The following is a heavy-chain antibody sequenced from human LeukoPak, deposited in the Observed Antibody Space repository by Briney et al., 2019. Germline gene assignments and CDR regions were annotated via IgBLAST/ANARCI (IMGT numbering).Heavy chain of an antibody. V-gene: IGHV3-7*05. CDR2: LNQDGSEK. Sequence: PGRSLRLSCAASGFTFRSYWMSWVRQAPGKGLEWVAILNQDGSEKYYVDSVKGRFTISRDNAENSLYLQMNSLRAEDTAIYYCARRRGDVWGQGTTVTVSS. J-gene: IGHJ6*02. CDR1: GFTFRSYW. CDR3: ARRRGDV.